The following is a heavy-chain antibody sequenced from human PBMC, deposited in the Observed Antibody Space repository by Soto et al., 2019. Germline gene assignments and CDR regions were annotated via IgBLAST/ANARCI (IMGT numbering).Heavy chain of an antibody. V-gene: IGHV1-69*08. D-gene: IGHD2-15*01. CDR1: GGTFSSYT. J-gene: IGHJ3*02. Sequence: QVQLVQSGAEVKKPGPSVKVSCKASGGTFSSYTISWVRQAPGQGLEWMGRIIPILAMTNYEQKFQGRVTITADKSPSTADMELSSLRSEDTAVYYCARDSSLLMALVVAPHFDIWGQGTMVTDSS. CDR2: IIPILAMT. CDR3: ARDSSLLMALVVAPHFDI.